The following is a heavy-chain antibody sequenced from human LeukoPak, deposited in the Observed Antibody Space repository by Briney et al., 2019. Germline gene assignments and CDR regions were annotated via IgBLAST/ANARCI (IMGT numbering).Heavy chain of an antibody. V-gene: IGHV3-9*01. CDR2: ISWNSGSI. CDR3: ARDFYCGGDCHHPYYFDY. CDR1: GFTFDDYA. D-gene: IGHD2-21*01. Sequence: GGSLRLSCAASGFTFDDYAMHWVRQAPGKGLEWVSGISWNSGSIGYADSVKGRFTISRDNAKNSLYLQMNSLRAEDTAVYYCARDFYCGGDCHHPYYFDYWGQGTLVTVSS. J-gene: IGHJ4*02.